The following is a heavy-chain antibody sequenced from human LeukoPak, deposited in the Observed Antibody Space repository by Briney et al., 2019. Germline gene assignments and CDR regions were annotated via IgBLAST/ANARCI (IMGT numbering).Heavy chain of an antibody. CDR1: GFTLTGYS. D-gene: IGHD5-24*01. Sequence: PGGSLRLSCVASGFTLTGYSIHWVRQAPGKGLEWVAVISIDGTKKFYVDSVRGRFMTSRDNSKNTVHLQMNSLRTDDTAVYYCAREPNHIEMAFDIWGQGTMVIVSS. CDR3: AREPNHIEMAFDI. J-gene: IGHJ3*02. V-gene: IGHV3-30*04. CDR2: ISIDGTKK.